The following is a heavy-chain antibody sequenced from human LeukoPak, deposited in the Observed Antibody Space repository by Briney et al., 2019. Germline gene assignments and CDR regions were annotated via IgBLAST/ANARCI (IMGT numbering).Heavy chain of an antibody. Sequence: SETLSLTCAVYGGSFSDYYWSWIRQPPGKGLEWIGEINHSGSTNYNPSLKSRVTISVDTSKNQFSLKLSSVTAADTAVYYCARVNDILTNYFDYWGQGTLVTVSS. D-gene: IGHD3-9*01. CDR1: GGSFSDYY. CDR3: ARVNDILTNYFDY. J-gene: IGHJ4*02. CDR2: INHSGST. V-gene: IGHV4-34*01.